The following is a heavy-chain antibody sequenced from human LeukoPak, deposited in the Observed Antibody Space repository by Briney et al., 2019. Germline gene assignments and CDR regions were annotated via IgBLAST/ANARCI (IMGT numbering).Heavy chain of an antibody. CDR1: GGSISSHY. J-gene: IGHJ5*02. Sequence: PSETLSLTCTVSGGSISSHYWSWIRQPPGKGLEWLGYIYYSGSTNYNPSLKSRVTISVDTSKNQFSLKLSSVTAADTAVYYCARDVVVVAANWFDPWGQGTLVTVSS. V-gene: IGHV4-59*11. CDR2: IYYSGST. D-gene: IGHD2-15*01. CDR3: ARDVVVVAANWFDP.